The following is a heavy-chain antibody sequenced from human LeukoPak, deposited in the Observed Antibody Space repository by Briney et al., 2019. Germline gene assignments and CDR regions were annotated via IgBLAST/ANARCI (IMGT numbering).Heavy chain of an antibody. CDR3: ARDNYGMDV. V-gene: IGHV4-59*01. J-gene: IGHJ6*02. CDR1: GGSISSYY. Sequence: SETLSLTCTVSGGSISSYYWSWIRQPPGKGLEWIGYIYYSGSTNYNPSLKSRVTISVDTSKNQFSLKLSSVTAADTAVYYCARDNYGMDVWGQGTTVTVSS. CDR2: IYYSGST.